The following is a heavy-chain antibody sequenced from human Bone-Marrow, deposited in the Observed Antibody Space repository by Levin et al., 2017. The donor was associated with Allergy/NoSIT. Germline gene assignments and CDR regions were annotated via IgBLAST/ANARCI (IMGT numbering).Heavy chain of an antibody. V-gene: IGHV2-5*02. CDR3: AHSRWLAVVPSAIYQNWFDP. CDR2: LYWDDDK. J-gene: IGHJ5*02. D-gene: IGHD3-3*01. Sequence: GKALEWLALLYWDDDKRYSPSLKSRLTITKDTSKNQVVLTMTKLDPEDTATYYCAHSRWLAVVPSAIYQNWFDPWGQGILVTVSS.